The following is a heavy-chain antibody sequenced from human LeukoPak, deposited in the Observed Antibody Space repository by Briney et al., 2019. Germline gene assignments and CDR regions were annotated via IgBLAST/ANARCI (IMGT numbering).Heavy chain of an antibody. J-gene: IGHJ4*02. CDR1: GGSINAFY. Sequence: PSETLSLTCTVSGGSINAFYWGWIRQPPGKGLEWIGSIYYSGSTYYNPSLKSRVTISVDTSENQFSLRLSSVTAADTAVYYCASRGIVSGGTEFDYWGQGTLVTVSS. CDR3: ASRGIVSGGTEFDY. V-gene: IGHV4-39*01. CDR2: IYYSGST. D-gene: IGHD6-13*01.